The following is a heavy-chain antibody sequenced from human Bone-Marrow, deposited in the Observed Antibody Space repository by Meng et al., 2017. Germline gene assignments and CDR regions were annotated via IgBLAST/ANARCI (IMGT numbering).Heavy chain of an antibody. CDR2: ITHSGSA. CDR3: ARGRRYEYYYAMDV. D-gene: IGHD3-16*02. J-gene: IGHJ6*02. V-gene: IGHV4-34*01. CDR1: GGTFSKYY. Sequence: GSLRLSCAVDGGTFSKYYWTWIRQSPGRGLEWIGEITHSGSATYNPSLRSRVTISVDTHKNQFSLKVNSVTAADTTVYYCARGRRYEYYYAMDVWGQGTTVTVSS.